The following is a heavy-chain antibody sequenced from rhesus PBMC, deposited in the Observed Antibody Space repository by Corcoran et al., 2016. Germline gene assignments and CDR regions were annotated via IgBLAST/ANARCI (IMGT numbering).Heavy chain of an antibody. CDR2: IINKANGGTT. CDR3: ARGGLRTLDY. CDR1: GFTFSDYY. V-gene: IGHV3-116*02. J-gene: IGHJ4*01. Sequence: EVRLVESGGGLVQPGGSLRLSCAASGFTFSDYYMSWVRQAPGKGPEWLGFIINKANGGTTEYAASVKGRFTISRDDSKSIVSLGMISLKTEDTAVYYCARGGLRTLDYWGQGVLVIVSS. D-gene: IGHD5-36*01.